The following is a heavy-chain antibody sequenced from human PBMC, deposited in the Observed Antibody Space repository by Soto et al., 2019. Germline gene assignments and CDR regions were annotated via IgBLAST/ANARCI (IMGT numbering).Heavy chain of an antibody. J-gene: IGHJ5*02. CDR2: IYYSEST. CDR1: GGSMISYY. V-gene: IGHV4-59*12. CDR3: TVHRATPGGALSNWFGP. Sequence: PSETLSLTCTVSGGSMISYYWSWIRQPPGKGLEWIGYIYYSESTNYNPSLKSRVIISVDTSTNQFSLRLSSVTVADTAVYYCTVHRATPGGALSNWFGPWGQGSLVTVSS. D-gene: IGHD1-26*01.